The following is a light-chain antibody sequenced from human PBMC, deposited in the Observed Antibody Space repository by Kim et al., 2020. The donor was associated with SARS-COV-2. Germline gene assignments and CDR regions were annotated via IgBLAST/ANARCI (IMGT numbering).Light chain of an antibody. Sequence: ASTGDRVTITCRASQGISSYLAWYQQKPGKAPKLLIYAASTMQSGVPSRFSGSGSGTDFTLTISCLQSEDFATYYCQQYYSYPWTFGQGTKVDIK. CDR1: QGISSY. V-gene: IGKV1-8*01. CDR3: QQYYSYPWT. CDR2: AAS. J-gene: IGKJ1*01.